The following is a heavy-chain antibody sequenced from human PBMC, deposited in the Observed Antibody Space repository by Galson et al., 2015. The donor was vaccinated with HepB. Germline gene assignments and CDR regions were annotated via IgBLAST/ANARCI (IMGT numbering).Heavy chain of an antibody. CDR1: GGTFRSYG. CDR2: IIPVFGIA. D-gene: IGHD3-16*01. V-gene: IGHV1-69*13. J-gene: IGHJ4*02. Sequence: SVKVSCKASGGTFRSYGISWVRQAPGQGLEWMGEIIPVFGIAQYAQKFQGRVTITADEPTSTAYMELSSLRPEDTAVYYCARSYATTSLCAYWGQGTLVTVST. CDR3: ARSYATTSLCAY.